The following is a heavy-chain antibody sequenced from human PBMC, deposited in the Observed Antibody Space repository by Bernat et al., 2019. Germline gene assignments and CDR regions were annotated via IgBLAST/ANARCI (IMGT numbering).Heavy chain of an antibody. D-gene: IGHD6-19*01. J-gene: IGHJ4*02. CDR3: ARDLLTGYSFGWEDY. Sequence: QVQLVQSGAEVKKPGASVKVSCKASGYTFTSYAMNWVRQAPGQRLEWMGWSNGGNGNTKYSQKFQGRVTITRDTSASTAYMELSSLRSEDTAVYYCARDLLTGYSFGWEDYWGQGTLVTVSS. CDR1: GYTFTSYA. CDR2: SNGGNGNT. V-gene: IGHV1-3*01.